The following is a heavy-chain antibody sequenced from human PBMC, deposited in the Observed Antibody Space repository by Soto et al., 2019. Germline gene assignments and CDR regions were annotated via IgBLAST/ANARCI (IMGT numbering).Heavy chain of an antibody. V-gene: IGHV4-39*01. J-gene: IGHJ4*02. CDR2: FFYGGKN. D-gene: IGHD3-10*01. Sequence: SETLSLTCTVSGGSISSSTYYWGWMRQPPGKGLEWIASFFYGGKNYYNPSLKSRVTISVDTSKNQFSLKLTSVTAADTAVYYCVRRHGLTIDAYYRGQGTLVTVSS. CDR1: GGSISSSTYY. CDR3: VRRHGLTIDAYY.